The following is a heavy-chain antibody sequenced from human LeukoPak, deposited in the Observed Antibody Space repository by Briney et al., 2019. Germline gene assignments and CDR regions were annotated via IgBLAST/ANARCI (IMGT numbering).Heavy chain of an antibody. CDR3: VRDRNDFWSGFLY. CDR1: GYTFTDYY. D-gene: IGHD3-3*01. CDR2: INPDSGGT. Sequence: GASVKVSCQASGYTFTDYYFHWVRQAPGQGLEWMGWINPDSGGTGYADKFKGRVTLTRDRTISTVYMEMTSLRSDDTAIYYCVRDRNDFWSGFLYWGQGTLVTVSS. J-gene: IGHJ4*02. V-gene: IGHV1-2*02.